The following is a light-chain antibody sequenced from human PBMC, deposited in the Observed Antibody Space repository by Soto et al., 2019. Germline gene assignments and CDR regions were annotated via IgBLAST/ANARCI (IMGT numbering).Light chain of an antibody. J-gene: IGLJ1*01. CDR3: QSYDSGLGGYV. V-gene: IGLV1-40*01. Sequence: QSVLTQPPSVSGAPGQRVTISCTGSSSNIGAHYDVHWYQQLPGRAPKLLIFGNINRPSGVPDRFSGSKSDTSASLAITGLQAEDEADYYCQSYDSGLGGYVFGTGTKVTVL. CDR1: SSNIGAHYD. CDR2: GNI.